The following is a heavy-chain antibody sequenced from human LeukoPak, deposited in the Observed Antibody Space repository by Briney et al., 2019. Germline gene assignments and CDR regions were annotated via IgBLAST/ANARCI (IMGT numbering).Heavy chain of an antibody. CDR1: GFTFSSYG. CDR2: IRYDGSNK. J-gene: IGHJ4*02. Sequence: GGSLRLSCAASGFTFSSYGMHWVRQAPGKGLEWVAFIRYDGSNKYYADSVKGRFTISRDSSKNTLYLQMNRLRAEDTAVYYCARGLVPTTVSGDYWGQGTLVTVSS. V-gene: IGHV3-30*02. D-gene: IGHD3-10*01. CDR3: ARGLVPTTVSGDY.